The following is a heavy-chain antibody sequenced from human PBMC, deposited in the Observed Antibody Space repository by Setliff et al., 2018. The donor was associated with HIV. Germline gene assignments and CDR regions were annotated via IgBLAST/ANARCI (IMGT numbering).Heavy chain of an antibody. D-gene: IGHD1-7*01. Sequence: PGGSLRLSCAASGFTFSNYWMSWVRQAPGKGLEWVSGITDSGSTTYYDDSVKGRFTISRDNSKNTLYLQINSLRAEDTAVYYCAKDARWNYVGFDYWGQGTLVTVSS. J-gene: IGHJ4*02. CDR1: GFTFSNYW. V-gene: IGHV3-23*01. CDR3: AKDARWNYVGFDY. CDR2: ITDSGSTT.